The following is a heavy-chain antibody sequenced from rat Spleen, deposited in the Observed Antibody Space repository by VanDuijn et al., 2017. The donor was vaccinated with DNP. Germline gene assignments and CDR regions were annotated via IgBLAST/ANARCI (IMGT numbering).Heavy chain of an antibody. V-gene: IGHV5-31*01. CDR3: VRWNSGHFDY. D-gene: IGHD4-3*01. CDR1: GFTFRGYW. CDR2: VTSGGGST. Sequence: EVQLVESGGDLVQPGRSLIVSCVASGFTFRGYWMTWIRQVPGKGLEWVASVTSGGGSTYYPDSVKGRFTLSRDNAKTTLYLQMNSLRSEDMATYYCVRWNSGHFDYWGQGVMVTVSS. J-gene: IGHJ2*01.